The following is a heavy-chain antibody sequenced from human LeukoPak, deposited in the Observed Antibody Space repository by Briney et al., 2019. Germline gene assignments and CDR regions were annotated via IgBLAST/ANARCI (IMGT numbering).Heavy chain of an antibody. J-gene: IGHJ4*02. D-gene: IGHD2-21*02. CDR3: ARLTSGGDYAFDY. CDR2: ISSRSGYT. V-gene: IGHV3-11*06. Sequence: PGGSLRLSCAASGFTFSDYHMSWIRQAPGKGLEWVSYISSRSGYTNYADSVKGRFTISRDNAKNSLYLQMRSLRAEDTAVYYCARLTSGGDYAFDYWGQGTLVTVSS. CDR1: GFTFSDYH.